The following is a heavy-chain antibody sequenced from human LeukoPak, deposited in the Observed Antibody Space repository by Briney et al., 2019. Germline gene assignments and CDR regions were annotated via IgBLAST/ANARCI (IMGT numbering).Heavy chain of an antibody. CDR3: ARASGNWGIDY. CDR2: INHDGSDT. CDR1: GFTFSGYW. V-gene: IGHV3-74*01. J-gene: IGHJ4*02. D-gene: IGHD7-27*01. Sequence: PGGSLRLSCAASGFTFSGYWMHWVRQAPGKGLVWVSLINHDGSDTNYADSVKGRFTISRDNAKNTLYLRMNSLRAEDTAVYYCARASGNWGIDYWGQGTLVTVS.